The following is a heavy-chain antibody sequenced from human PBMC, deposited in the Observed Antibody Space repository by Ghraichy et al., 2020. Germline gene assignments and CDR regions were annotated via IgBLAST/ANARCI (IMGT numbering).Heavy chain of an antibody. CDR2: INPNSGGT. J-gene: IGHJ6*02. Sequence: ASEKVSCKASGYTFTGYYMHWVRQAPGQGLEWMGWINPNSGGTNYAQKFQGRVTMTRDTSISTAYMELSRLRSDDTAVYYCARDHRVSIAARANYGMDVWGQGTTVTVSS. D-gene: IGHD6-6*01. CDR1: GYTFTGYY. V-gene: IGHV1-2*02. CDR3: ARDHRVSIAARANYGMDV.